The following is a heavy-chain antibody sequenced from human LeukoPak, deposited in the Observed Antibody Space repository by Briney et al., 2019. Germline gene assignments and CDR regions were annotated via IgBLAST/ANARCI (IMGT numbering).Heavy chain of an antibody. CDR1: GYTLTSYY. CDR3: ARERFLEWLGHYYYYYGMDV. D-gene: IGHD3-3*01. V-gene: IGHV1-46*01. CDR2: INPSGGST. Sequence: ASVKVSCKASGYTLTSYYMHWVRQAPGQGLEWMGIINPSGGSTSYAQKFQGRVTMTRDTSTSTVYMELSSLRSEDTAVYYCARERFLEWLGHYYYYYGMDVWGQGTTVTVSS. J-gene: IGHJ6*02.